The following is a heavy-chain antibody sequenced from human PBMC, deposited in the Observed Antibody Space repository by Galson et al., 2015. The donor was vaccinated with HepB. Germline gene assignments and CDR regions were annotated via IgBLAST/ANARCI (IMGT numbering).Heavy chain of an antibody. CDR2: INPSGGST. J-gene: IGHJ2*01. CDR1: GYTFTSYY. V-gene: IGHV1-46*01. Sequence: SVKVSCKASGYTFTSYYMHWVRQAPGQGLEWMGIINPSGGSTSYAQKFQGRVTMTRDTSTSTVYMELGSLRSEDTAVYYCARPRITGTPGDWYFDLWGRGTLVTVSS. D-gene: IGHD1-7*01. CDR3: ARPRITGTPGDWYFDL.